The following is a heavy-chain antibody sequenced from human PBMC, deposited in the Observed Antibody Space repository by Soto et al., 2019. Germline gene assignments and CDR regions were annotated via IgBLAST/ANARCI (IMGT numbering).Heavy chain of an antibody. Sequence: EVQLVASGGGLVQHGGSLRLSCAASGFTFSTYWMTWVRQAPGKGLEWVANIKQDGSEKNYVDSVKGRFTISRDNARNSLYLQMNSLRAEDTAVYYCARTARTPSIWGQGTLVTVSS. D-gene: IGHD2-21*02. CDR2: IKQDGSEK. V-gene: IGHV3-7*01. CDR1: GFTFSTYW. CDR3: ARTARTPSI. J-gene: IGHJ4*02.